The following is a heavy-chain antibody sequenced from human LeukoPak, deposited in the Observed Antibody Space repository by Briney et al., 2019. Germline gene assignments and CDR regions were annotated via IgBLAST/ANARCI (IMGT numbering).Heavy chain of an antibody. J-gene: IGHJ4*02. CDR3: ARDVGEGFCSGGSCSDY. CDR2: ISAYNGNT. D-gene: IGHD2-15*01. Sequence: ASVKVSCKASGYTFTNYAISWVRQAPGQGLEWMGWISAYNGNTNYAQKLQGRVTMTTDTSTSTVYMELRSLRCDDTAVYYCARDVGEGFCSGGSCSDYWGQGTLVTVSS. CDR1: GYTFTNYA. V-gene: IGHV1-18*01.